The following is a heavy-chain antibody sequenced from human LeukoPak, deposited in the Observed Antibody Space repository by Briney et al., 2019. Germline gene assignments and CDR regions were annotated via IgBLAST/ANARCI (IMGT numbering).Heavy chain of an antibody. CDR1: GYTFTSYA. D-gene: IGHD2-15*01. J-gene: IGHJ4*02. V-gene: IGHV1-3*01. CDR3: ASGGIICSGGSCYSYYFDY. CDR2: INAGNGNT. Sequence: ASVKVSCKASGYTFTSYAMHWVRQAPGQRLEWMGWINAGNGNTKYSQKFQGRVTITRDTSASTAYMELSSLRAEDTAVYYCASGGIICSGGSCYSYYFDYWGQGTLVTVSS.